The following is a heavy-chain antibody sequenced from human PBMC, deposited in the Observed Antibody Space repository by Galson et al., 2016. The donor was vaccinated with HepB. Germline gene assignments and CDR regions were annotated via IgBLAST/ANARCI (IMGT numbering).Heavy chain of an antibody. CDR1: GFTFSSYA. CDR3: AKEGDGYEPFDY. D-gene: IGHD5-18*01. V-gene: IGHV3-30*18. J-gene: IGHJ4*02. Sequence: SLRLSCAASGFTFSSYAMHWVRQAPGKGLEWVAVISYGGFKKYYADSVKGRFTISRDNSKNTLYLQMNSLRAEDTAMYYCAKEGDGYEPFDYWGQGTLVTVSS. CDR2: ISYGGFKK.